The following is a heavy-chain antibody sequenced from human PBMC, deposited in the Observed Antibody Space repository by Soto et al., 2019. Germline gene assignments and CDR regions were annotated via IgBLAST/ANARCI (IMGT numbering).Heavy chain of an antibody. V-gene: IGHV3-23*01. CDR3: AKYYYDSSISPDAFDI. CDR1: GFTFSSYA. CDR2: ISGSGGST. Sequence: GGSLRLSCAASGFTFSSYAMSWVRQAPGKGLEWVSAISGSGGSTYYADSVKGWFTISRDNSKNTLYLQMNSLRAEDTAVYYCAKYYYDSSISPDAFDIWGQGTMVTVSS. J-gene: IGHJ3*02. D-gene: IGHD3-22*01.